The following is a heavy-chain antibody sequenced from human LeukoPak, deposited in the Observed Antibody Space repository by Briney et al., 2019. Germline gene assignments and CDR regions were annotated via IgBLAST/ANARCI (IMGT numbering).Heavy chain of an antibody. V-gene: IGHV4-38-2*02. CDR3: ARSSRSWSTFDN. J-gene: IGHJ4*02. CDR1: AYSISSGYY. Sequence: SETLSLTCTVSAYSISSGYYWGWIRQPPGKGLECIGAIYHSGSTYYNPSLKSRVTISIDTSKNQFSLRLSSVTAADTAVYYCARSSRSWSTFDNWGQGTLVTVSS. CDR2: IYHSGST. D-gene: IGHD2-2*01.